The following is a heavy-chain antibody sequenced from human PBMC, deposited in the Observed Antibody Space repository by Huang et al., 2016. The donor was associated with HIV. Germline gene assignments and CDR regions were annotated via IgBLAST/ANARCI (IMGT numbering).Heavy chain of an antibody. D-gene: IGHD3-10*01. V-gene: IGHV3-23*01. Sequence: EVQLLESGGGLVQPGGSLRLSCAASGFTFNSYAMSWFRQGPGKGLEWVSARIGTGNTPYYADSGKGRFTISRDNARNTLYLQLNSLRPDDTAIYYCAKVRGSGSFYNDNWGQGTLVTVSS. CDR3: AKVRGSGSFYNDN. CDR2: RIGTGNTP. J-gene: IGHJ4*02. CDR1: GFTFNSYA.